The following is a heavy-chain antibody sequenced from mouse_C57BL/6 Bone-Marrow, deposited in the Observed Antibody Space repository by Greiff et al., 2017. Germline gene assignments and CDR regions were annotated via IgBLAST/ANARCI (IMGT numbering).Heavy chain of an antibody. V-gene: IGHV1-82*01. Sequence: VQLQQSGPELVKPGASVKISCKASGYAFSSSWMNWVKQRPGKGLEWIGRIYPGDGDTNYNGKFKGKATLTADKSSSTAYMQLSSLTSEDSAVYFCARPGNYDAYAMDYWCQGTSVTVSS. CDR3: ARPGNYDAYAMDY. CDR1: GYAFSSSW. J-gene: IGHJ4*01. CDR2: IYPGDGDT. D-gene: IGHD2-1*01.